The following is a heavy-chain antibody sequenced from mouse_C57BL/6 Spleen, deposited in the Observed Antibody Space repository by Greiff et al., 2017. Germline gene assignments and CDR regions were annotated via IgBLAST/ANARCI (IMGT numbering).Heavy chain of an antibody. Sequence: VQLQQSGPELVKPGASVKISCKASGYTFTDYYMNWVKQSHGKSLEWIGDINPNNGGTSYNQKFKGKATLTVDKSSSTAYMELRSLTSADSAVSYCARDYYGCSPFYAMDYWGQGPSVTVSS. CDR1: GYTFTDYY. D-gene: IGHD1-1*01. CDR2: INPNNGGT. V-gene: IGHV1-26*01. CDR3: ARDYYGCSPFYAMDY. J-gene: IGHJ4*01.